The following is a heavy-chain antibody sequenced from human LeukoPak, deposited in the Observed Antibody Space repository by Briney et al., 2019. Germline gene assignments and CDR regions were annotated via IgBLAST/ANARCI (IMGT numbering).Heavy chain of an antibody. CDR2: INHSGST. D-gene: IGHD6-6*01. V-gene: IGHV4-34*01. Sequence: SETLSLTCAVYGGSFSGYYWSWIRQPPGKGLEWIGEINHSGSTNYNPSLKSRVTISVDTSKNQFSLKLSSVTAADTAVYYCARAPEGGSSSSLGNWFDPWGQGTLVTLYS. CDR1: GGSFSGYY. J-gene: IGHJ5*02. CDR3: ARAPEGGSSSSLGNWFDP.